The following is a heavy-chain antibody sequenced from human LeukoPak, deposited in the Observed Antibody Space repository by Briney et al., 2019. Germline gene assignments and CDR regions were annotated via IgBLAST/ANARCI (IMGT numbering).Heavy chain of an antibody. CDR1: GYMLQELS. V-gene: IGHV1-24*01. CDR3: ATNNWHGLINYYYYGVDV. Sequence: WASVKVSCKVSGYMLQELSMHWVRQAPGKGLEWMGGFDPVDGETIYAQKFQGRVTMTEDTSTDTAYMQLTSLRSEDTAVYYCATNNWHGLINYYYYGVDVWGQGTAVTVFS. CDR2: FDPVDGET. D-gene: IGHD1-1*01. J-gene: IGHJ6*02.